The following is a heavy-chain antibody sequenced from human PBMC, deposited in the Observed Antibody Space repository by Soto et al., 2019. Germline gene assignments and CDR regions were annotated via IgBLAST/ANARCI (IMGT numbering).Heavy chain of an antibody. J-gene: IGHJ6*02. Sequence: SETLSLTCTVSGGSVSSGSYYWSWIRQPPGKGLEWIGYIYYSGSTNYNPSLKSRVTISVDTSKNQFSLKLSSVTAADTAVYYCARDRITMVRVYGMDVWGQGTPVTVSS. CDR2: IYYSGST. V-gene: IGHV4-61*01. D-gene: IGHD3-10*01. CDR3: ARDRITMVRVYGMDV. CDR1: GGSVSSGSYY.